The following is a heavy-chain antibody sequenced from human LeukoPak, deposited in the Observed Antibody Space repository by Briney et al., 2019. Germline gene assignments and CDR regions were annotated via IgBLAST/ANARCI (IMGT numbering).Heavy chain of an antibody. D-gene: IGHD1-26*01. J-gene: IGHJ3*02. CDR2: IIPIFGTA. V-gene: IGHV1-69*13. CDR3: ARDWSSGSYYGAFDI. CDR1: GGTFSSYA. Sequence: GASVKVSCKASGGTFSSYAISWVRQAPGQGLEWMGRIIPIFGTANYAQKFQGRVTITADESTSTAYMELSSLRSEDTAVYYCARDWSSGSYYGAFDIWGQGTMVTVSS.